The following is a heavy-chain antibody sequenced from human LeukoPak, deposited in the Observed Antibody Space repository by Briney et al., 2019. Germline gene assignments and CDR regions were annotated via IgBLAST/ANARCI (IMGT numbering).Heavy chain of an antibody. CDR1: GYTFTSYY. J-gene: IGHJ5*02. V-gene: IGHV1-69*13. D-gene: IGHD6-13*01. CDR2: IIPIFGTA. Sequence: ASVKVSCKASGYTFTSYYMHWVRQAPGQGLEWMGGIIPIFGTANYAQKFQGRVTITADESTSTAYMELSSLRSEDTAVYYCAREQQLVHWWFDPWGQGTLVTVSS. CDR3: AREQQLVHWWFDP.